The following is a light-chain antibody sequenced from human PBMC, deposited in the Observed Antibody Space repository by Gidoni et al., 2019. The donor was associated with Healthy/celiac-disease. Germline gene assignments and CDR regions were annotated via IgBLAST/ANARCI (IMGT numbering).Light chain of an antibody. CDR2: DVS. J-gene: IGLJ2*01. CDR3: CSYAGSYTFEVV. Sequence: QSALTQPRSVSGSPGQSVTISCTGTSSDVGGYNYVSWYKQPPGKAPKLMIYDVSKRPAGVPDRFSGSKSGNTASLTISGLQAEDEADYYCCSYAGSYTFEVVFGGGTKLTVL. V-gene: IGLV2-11*01. CDR1: SSDVGGYNY.